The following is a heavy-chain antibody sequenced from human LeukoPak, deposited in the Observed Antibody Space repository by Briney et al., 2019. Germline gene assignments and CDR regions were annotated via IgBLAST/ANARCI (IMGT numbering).Heavy chain of an antibody. CDR2: VNSDGSST. V-gene: IGHV3-74*01. J-gene: IGHJ4*02. CDR3: GRGGKVEQLVLAR. Sequence: GGTLRLSCAASGFTFSNYWMHWVRQAPGKGLVWVSRVNSDGSSTSYADPVKGRFTISRDNAKNTVYLQMNSLRAEDTAVYYCGRGGKVEQLVLARWGQGSLVTVSS. CDR1: GFTFSNYW. D-gene: IGHD6-13*01.